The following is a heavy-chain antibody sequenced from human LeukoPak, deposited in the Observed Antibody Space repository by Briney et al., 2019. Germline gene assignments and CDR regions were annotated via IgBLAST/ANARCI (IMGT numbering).Heavy chain of an antibody. J-gene: IGHJ5*02. V-gene: IGHV1-8*01. CDR2: MNPNSGNT. CDR3: SRLTFYSNYVSWFDP. D-gene: IGHD4-11*01. CDR1: GYTFTSYD. Sequence: GASVKVSCKASGYTFTSYDINWVRQATGQGLEWMGWMNPNSGNTGYAQKFQGRVTMTRNTSISTAYMELSSLRSEDTAVYYCSRLTFYSNYVSWFDPWGQGTLVTVSS.